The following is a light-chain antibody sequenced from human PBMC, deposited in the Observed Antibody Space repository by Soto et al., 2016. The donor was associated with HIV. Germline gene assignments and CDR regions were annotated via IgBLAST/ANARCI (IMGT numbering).Light chain of an antibody. CDR1: QSLLHNNGYNY. Sequence: DIVMTQSPLSLPVTPGEPASISCRSSQSLLHNNGYNYLDWYLQKPGQSPQLLIYSGSNRASGVPDRFSGSGSGRDFTLKISRVEAEDVGVYYCMQALQTPRTFGQGTKVEIK. CDR2: SGS. CDR3: MQALQTPRT. V-gene: IGKV2-28*01. J-gene: IGKJ1*01.